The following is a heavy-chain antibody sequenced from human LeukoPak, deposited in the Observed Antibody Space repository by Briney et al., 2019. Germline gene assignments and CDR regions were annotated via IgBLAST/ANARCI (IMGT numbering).Heavy chain of an antibody. CDR1: GGSISSSTYY. CDR2: IYFSGTT. D-gene: IGHD3-22*01. J-gene: IGHJ4*02. CDR3: ARPVSRDSSGYDQFDY. Sequence: PSETLSLTCTVSGGSISSSTYYWGWIRQPPGKGLEWIGSIYFSGTTYYNPSLKSRVTISVDTSKNQFSLKLSSVTAADTAVYYCARPVSRDSSGYDQFDYWGQGTLVTVSS. V-gene: IGHV4-39*01.